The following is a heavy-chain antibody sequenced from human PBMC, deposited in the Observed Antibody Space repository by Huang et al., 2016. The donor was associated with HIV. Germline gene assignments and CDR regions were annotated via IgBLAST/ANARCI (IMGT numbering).Heavy chain of an antibody. Sequence: QVQLVQSGSELRKPGASVKVSCQASGYTFTRYAMHWVRQAPGQGLEWMGWINTNTGNPTYAQAFTGRFVLSLDTSVSTAYLQISSLEAEDTAVYYCARDYYDSRGYDIHAVVDYWGQGTLVTVSS. CDR2: INTNTGNP. V-gene: IGHV7-4-1*02. CDR3: ARDYYDSRGYDIHAVVDY. CDR1: GYTFTRYA. J-gene: IGHJ4*02. D-gene: IGHD3-22*01.